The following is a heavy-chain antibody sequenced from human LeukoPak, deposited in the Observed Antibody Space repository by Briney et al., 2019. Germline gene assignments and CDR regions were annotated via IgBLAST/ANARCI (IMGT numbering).Heavy chain of an antibody. D-gene: IGHD3-10*01. Sequence: GGSLRLSCAASGFTFSSYEMNWVRQAPGKGLEGVSYISSSGSTIYYADSVKGRFTISRDNAKNSLYLQMNSLRAEDTAVYYCARNLWFGEFLDSWGQGTLVTVSS. CDR2: ISSSGSTI. CDR1: GFTFSSYE. J-gene: IGHJ5*01. V-gene: IGHV3-48*03. CDR3: ARNLWFGEFLDS.